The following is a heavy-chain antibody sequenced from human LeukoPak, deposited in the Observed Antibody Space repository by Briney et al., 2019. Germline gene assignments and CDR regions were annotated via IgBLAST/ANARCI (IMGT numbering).Heavy chain of an antibody. CDR1: GGSFSGYY. J-gene: IGHJ4*02. V-gene: IGHV4-34*01. Sequence: SETLSLTCAVYGGSFSGYYWSWIRQPPGKGLEWIGEINHSGSTNYNPSLKSRVTISVDTSKNQFSLKLSSVTAADTAVYYCARIDPQQLGYWGQGTLVTVSS. CDR3: ARIDPQQLGY. D-gene: IGHD6-13*01. CDR2: INHSGST.